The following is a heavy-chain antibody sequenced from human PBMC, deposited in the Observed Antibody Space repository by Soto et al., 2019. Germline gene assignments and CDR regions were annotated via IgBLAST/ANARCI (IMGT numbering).Heavy chain of an antibody. J-gene: IGHJ5*02. V-gene: IGHV3-11*06. CDR1: GFTFSDYY. Sequence: QVQLVESGGGLVKPRGSLRLSCAASGFTFSDYYMSWIRQAPGKGLEWVSYISSSSSYTNYADSVKGRFTISRDNAKNSLYLQMNSLRAEDTAVYYCARDRLGYYDSSGYPEFDPWGQGTLVTVSS. D-gene: IGHD3-22*01. CDR3: ARDRLGYYDSSGYPEFDP. CDR2: ISSSSSYT.